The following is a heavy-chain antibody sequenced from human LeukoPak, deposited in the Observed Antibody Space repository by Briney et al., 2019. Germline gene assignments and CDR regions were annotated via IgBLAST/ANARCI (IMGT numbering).Heavy chain of an antibody. V-gene: IGHV4-61*02. Sequence: PSETLSLTCTVSGGSISSGSYYWSWIRQPAGKGLEWIGRIYTSGSTNYNPSLKSRVTISVDTSKNQFSLKLSSVTAADTAVYYCARGRRTWIQLWLDYWGQGTLVTVSS. J-gene: IGHJ4*02. CDR2: IYTSGST. CDR1: GGSISSGSYY. D-gene: IGHD5-18*01. CDR3: ARGRRTWIQLWLDY.